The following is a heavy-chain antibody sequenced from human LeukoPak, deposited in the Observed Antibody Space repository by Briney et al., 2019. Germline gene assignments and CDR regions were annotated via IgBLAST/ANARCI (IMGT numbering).Heavy chain of an antibody. CDR3: ARVGISTTGTDF. CDR1: GGSISSSSYY. D-gene: IGHD6-13*01. V-gene: IGHV4-39*01. Sequence: SETLSLTCTASGGSISSSSYYWGWIRQPPGKGLEWIGNIYYSGGTYYNPSLKSRVTISVDTSENQFSLKLSSVTAADTAVYYCARVGISTTGTDFWGQGTLVTVSS. J-gene: IGHJ4*02. CDR2: IYYSGGT.